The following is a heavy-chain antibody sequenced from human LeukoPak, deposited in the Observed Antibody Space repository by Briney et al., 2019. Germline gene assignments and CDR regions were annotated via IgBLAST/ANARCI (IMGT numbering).Heavy chain of an antibody. CDR2: ISGSGGTT. V-gene: IGHV3-23*01. D-gene: IGHD3-10*01. Sequence: GGSLRLSCAASGFTFSNYAMTWVRQAPGKGLEWVSSISGSGGTTYYADSLKGRFTISRDNFKHTLSLEMNSLTAEDTAVYYCAKDLVRFGELGHFDYWGQGTLVTVSS. CDR3: AKDLVRFGELGHFDY. CDR1: GFTFSNYA. J-gene: IGHJ4*02.